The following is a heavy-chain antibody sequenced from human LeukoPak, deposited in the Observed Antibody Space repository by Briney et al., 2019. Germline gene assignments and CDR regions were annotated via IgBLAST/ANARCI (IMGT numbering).Heavy chain of an antibody. CDR1: GFTFDDYS. CDR3: AKDFSFAATSYYFDV. J-gene: IGHJ4*02. V-gene: IGHV3-9*01. Sequence: PGRSLRLSCAASGFTFDDYSMYWVRQAPGKGLEWVSSLDWNSGNIGYADSVKGRFTISRDNAKNSLYLQMNSLRTEDTALYYCAKDFSFAATSYYFDVWGQGTLVTVSS. CDR2: LDWNSGNI. D-gene: IGHD2-15*01.